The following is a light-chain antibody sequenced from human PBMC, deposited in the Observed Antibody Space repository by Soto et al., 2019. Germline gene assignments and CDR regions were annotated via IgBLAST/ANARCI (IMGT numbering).Light chain of an antibody. J-gene: IGKJ4*02. CDR3: VRLSDFART. V-gene: IGKV2-24*01. Sequence: DVVMTQTPLPSPVTLGQPASISCRSSQSLVYGDGNTYLSWVQQRPGQPPRLLSYQISNRFSGVPDGFSGSGAGIDFILKISRVEPEGVGVYDVVRLSDFARTFGGGA. CDR1: QSLVYGDGNTY. CDR2: QIS.